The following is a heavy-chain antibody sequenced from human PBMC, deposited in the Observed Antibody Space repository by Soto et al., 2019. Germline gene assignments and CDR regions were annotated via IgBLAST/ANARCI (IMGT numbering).Heavy chain of an antibody. V-gene: IGHV1-24*01. CDR3: AREVYYDSSGYYYNWFDP. CDR1: GYTLTELS. Sequence: ASVKGSCKVSGYTLTELSMHWVRQAPGKGLEWMGGFDPEDGETIYAQKFQGRVTMTEDTSTDTAYMELSSLRAEDTAVYYCAREVYYDSSGYYYNWFDPWGQGTLVTGSS. D-gene: IGHD3-22*01. J-gene: IGHJ5*02. CDR2: FDPEDGET.